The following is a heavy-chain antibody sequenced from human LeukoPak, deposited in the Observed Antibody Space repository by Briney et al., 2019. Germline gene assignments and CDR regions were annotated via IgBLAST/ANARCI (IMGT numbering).Heavy chain of an antibody. Sequence: GGSLRLSCAASGFTFSSYAMHWVRQAPGKGLEYVSAISSNGGSTYYANSVKGRFTISRDNSKNTLYLQMGSLSAEDMAVYYCASAPYSGSYYQRNYFDYWGQGTLVTVSS. D-gene: IGHD1-26*01. CDR3: ASAPYSGSYYQRNYFDY. CDR1: GFTFSSYA. CDR2: ISSNGGST. J-gene: IGHJ4*02. V-gene: IGHV3-64*01.